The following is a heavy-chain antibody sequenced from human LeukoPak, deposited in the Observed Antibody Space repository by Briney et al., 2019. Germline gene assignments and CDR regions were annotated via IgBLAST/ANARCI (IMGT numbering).Heavy chain of an antibody. CDR2: IYPGDSDT. CDR3: ARYEESFYFHY. CDR1: GSNFTSSW. V-gene: IGHV5-51*07. J-gene: IGHJ4*02. Sequence: PGESLKISCEAAGSNFTSSWIGWVHQMPGKGLEWMGIIYPGDSDTRYSPSFQGQVTISADKSISTAYLQWSSLKASDTAMYYCARYEESFYFHYWGQGTLVTVSS. D-gene: IGHD3-10*01.